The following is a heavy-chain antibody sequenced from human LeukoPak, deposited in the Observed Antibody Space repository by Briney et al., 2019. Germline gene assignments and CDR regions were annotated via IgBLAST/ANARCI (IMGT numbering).Heavy chain of an antibody. Sequence: ASVKVSCKASGGTFSSYAISWVRQAPGQGLEWMGRIIPIVDIPNYAQKFQGRVTFTADKSTSTAYMELSSLRSEDTAVYYCRTSPDGLDYWGQGTLVTVSS. CDR2: IIPIVDIP. J-gene: IGHJ4*02. D-gene: IGHD1-14*01. CDR3: RTSPDGLDY. V-gene: IGHV1-69*04. CDR1: GGTFSSYA.